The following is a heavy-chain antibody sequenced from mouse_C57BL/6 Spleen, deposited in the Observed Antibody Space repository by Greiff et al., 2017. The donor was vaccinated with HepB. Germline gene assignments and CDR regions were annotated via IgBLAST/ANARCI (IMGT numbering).Heavy chain of an antibody. V-gene: IGHV5-17*01. Sequence: DVMLVESGGGLVKPGGSLKLSCAASGFTFSDYGMHWVRQAPEKGLEWVAYISSGSSTIYYADTVKGRFTISRDNAKNTLFLQMTSLRSEDTAMYYCASPGSYWYFDVWGTGTAVTVSS. CDR3: ASPGSYWYFDV. CDR1: GFTFSDYG. J-gene: IGHJ1*03. CDR2: ISSGSSTI.